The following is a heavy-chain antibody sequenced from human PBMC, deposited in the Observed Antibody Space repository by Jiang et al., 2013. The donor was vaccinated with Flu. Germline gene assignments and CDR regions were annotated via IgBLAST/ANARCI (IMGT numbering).Heavy chain of an antibody. Sequence: GLVQPGGSLRLSCAASGFTVSSNYMSWVRQAPGKGLEWVAVISYDGSNKYYADSVKGRFTISRDNSKNTLYLQMNSLRAEDTAVYYCARVGSMIVVVTDFDYWGQGTLVTVSS. CDR2: ISYDGSNK. D-gene: IGHD3-22*01. CDR3: ARVGSMIVVVTDFDY. J-gene: IGHJ4*02. CDR1: GFTVSSNY. V-gene: IGHV3-30*03.